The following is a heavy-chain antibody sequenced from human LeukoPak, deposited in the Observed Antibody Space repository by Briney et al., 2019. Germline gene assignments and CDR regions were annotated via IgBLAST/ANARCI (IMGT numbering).Heavy chain of an antibody. CDR2: ISGSGGST. CDR3: AKGYCSSTSCSYFDY. J-gene: IGHJ4*02. Sequence: AGGSLRLSCAASGFTFSGYATSWVRQAPGKGLEWVSAISGSGGSTYYADSVKGRFTISRDNSKNTLYLQMNSLRAEDTAVYYCAKGYCSSTSCSYFDYWGQGTLVTVSS. CDR1: GFTFSGYA. V-gene: IGHV3-23*01. D-gene: IGHD2-2*01.